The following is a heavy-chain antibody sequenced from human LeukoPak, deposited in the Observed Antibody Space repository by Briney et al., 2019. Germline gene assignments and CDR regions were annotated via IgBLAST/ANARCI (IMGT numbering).Heavy chain of an antibody. V-gene: IGHV2-70*11. Sequence: SGPTLVNPTQTLTLTCTFSGFSLSTSGVCVSWIRQPPGKALEWLARIDGDDDKYYSTSLKTRLTISKDTSKNQVVLTMTNMDPVDTATYYCVRSYFYDSGYFFDYWGQGTLVTVSS. CDR1: GFSLSTSGVC. J-gene: IGHJ4*02. CDR2: IDGDDDK. CDR3: VRSYFYDSGYFFDY. D-gene: IGHD3-22*01.